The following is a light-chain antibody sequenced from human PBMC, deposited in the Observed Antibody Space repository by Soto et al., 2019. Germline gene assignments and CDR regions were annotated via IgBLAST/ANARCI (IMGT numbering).Light chain of an antibody. Sequence: EIVMTQSPATLSVSPGERATLSCRASQSVSSNVAWYQQRPGQAPRLLIYGASTRATGIPARFSGSGSGTEFTLTISSLQSEHFAVYYCQQYHNLWTFGQGTKVEIK. CDR1: QSVSSN. J-gene: IGKJ1*01. CDR2: GAS. V-gene: IGKV3-15*01. CDR3: QQYHNLWT.